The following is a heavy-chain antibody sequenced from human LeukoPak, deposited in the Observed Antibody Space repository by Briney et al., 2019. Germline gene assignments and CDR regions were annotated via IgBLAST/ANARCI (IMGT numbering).Heavy chain of an antibody. Sequence: GGSLRLSCAASGFTFSDYYMSWIRQAPGKGLEWISYISSGGSTIYYADSVRGQFTISRDNAKKSLYLQMNSLRAEDTAVYYCAKVWFGELLLDYWGQGTLVTVSS. CDR1: GFTFSDYY. J-gene: IGHJ4*02. CDR3: AKVWFGELLLDY. V-gene: IGHV3-11*01. D-gene: IGHD3-10*01. CDR2: ISSGGSTI.